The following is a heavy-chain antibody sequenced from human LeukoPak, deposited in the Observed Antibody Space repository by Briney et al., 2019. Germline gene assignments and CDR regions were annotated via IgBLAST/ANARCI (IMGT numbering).Heavy chain of an antibody. CDR1: GFTFSSYW. CDR3: ARGGSSGPLGYGMDV. V-gene: IGHV3-7*01. J-gene: IGHJ6*02. CDR2: IKQDGSEK. D-gene: IGHD6-19*01. Sequence: PGGSLRLSCAASGFTFSSYWMSWVRQAPGKGLEWVANIKQDGSEKYYVDSVKGRFTISRDNAKNSLYLQMNSLRAEDTAVYYCARGGSSGPLGYGMDVWGQGTTVTVSS.